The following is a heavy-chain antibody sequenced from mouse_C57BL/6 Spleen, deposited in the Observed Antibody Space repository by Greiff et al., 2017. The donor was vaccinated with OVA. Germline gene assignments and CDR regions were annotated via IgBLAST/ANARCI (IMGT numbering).Heavy chain of an antibody. CDR3: ALYYGRGYFDD. Sequence: QVQLQQPGAELVRPGTSVKLSCKASGYTFTSYWMHWVKQRPGQGLEWIGVIDPSDSYTNYNQKFKGKATLTVDTSSSTAYMQLSSLTSEDSAVYYCALYYGRGYFDDWGQGTTRTVSS. D-gene: IGHD1-1*01. V-gene: IGHV1-59*01. J-gene: IGHJ2*01. CDR1: GYTFTSYW. CDR2: IDPSDSYT.